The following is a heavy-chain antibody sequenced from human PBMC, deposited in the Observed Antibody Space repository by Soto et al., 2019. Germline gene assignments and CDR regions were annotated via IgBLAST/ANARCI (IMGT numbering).Heavy chain of an antibody. CDR1: GGSFSGYY. J-gene: IGHJ5*02. CDR2: INHSGST. V-gene: IGHV4-34*01. CDR3: ARVLHLKVVAAAENNWFDP. D-gene: IGHD2-15*01. Sequence: PSETLSLTCAVYGGSFSGYYWSWIRQPPEKGLEWIGEINHSGSTNYNPSLKSRVTISVDTSKNQFSLRLSSVTAADTALYYCARVLHLKVVAAAENNWFDPWGQGTLVTVSS.